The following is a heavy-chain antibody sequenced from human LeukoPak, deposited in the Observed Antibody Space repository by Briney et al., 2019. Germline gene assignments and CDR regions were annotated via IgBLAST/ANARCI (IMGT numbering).Heavy chain of an antibody. CDR1: GYTFTSYG. Sequence: ASVKVSRKASGYTFTSYGISWVRQAPGQGLEWMGWISAYNGNTNYAQKLQGRVTMTTDTSTSTAYMELRSLRSDDTAVYYCARAANYYYYYGMDVWGQGTTVTVSS. CDR3: ARAANYYYYYGMDV. CDR2: ISAYNGNT. V-gene: IGHV1-18*01. J-gene: IGHJ6*02.